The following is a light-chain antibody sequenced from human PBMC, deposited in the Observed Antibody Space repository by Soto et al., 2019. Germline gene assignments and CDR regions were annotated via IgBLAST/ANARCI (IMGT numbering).Light chain of an antibody. Sequence: EIVLTQSPGTLSLSPGERATLSCRASQSVSSNNLAWYQQKPGQAPRLLIYAASSRATGIPDRFSGSGSGTDFTLTISRLEPEDFAVYYCQQYGRSFGAFGPGTKVDIK. J-gene: IGKJ3*01. CDR1: QSVSSNN. CDR3: QQYGRSFGA. V-gene: IGKV3-20*01. CDR2: AAS.